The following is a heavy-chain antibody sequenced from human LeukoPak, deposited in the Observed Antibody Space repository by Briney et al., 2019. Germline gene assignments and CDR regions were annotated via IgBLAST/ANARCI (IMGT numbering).Heavy chain of an antibody. J-gene: IGHJ3*01. CDR3: ARGGEGYNDDAFEV. V-gene: IGHV4-59*11. CDR2: IYNSATT. Sequence: SETLSLTCSVSGDSIRSHYCAWIRQPPGKGLAWIGHIYNSATTDYNPSFKSRVTISLDTSKKQFSLKMTSVTALDSAVYYCARGGEGYNDDAFEVWGLGTAVTVSS. CDR1: GDSIRSHY. D-gene: IGHD5-24*01.